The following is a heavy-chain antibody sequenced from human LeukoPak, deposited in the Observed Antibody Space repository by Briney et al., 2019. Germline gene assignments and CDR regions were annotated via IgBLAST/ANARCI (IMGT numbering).Heavy chain of an antibody. D-gene: IGHD6-13*01. CDR1: GGSISSYY. V-gene: IGHV4-59*01. CDR3: ARGAEGIAAAGTVYYYMDV. Sequence: SETLSLTCTVSGGSISSYYWSWIRQPPGKGLEWLGYIYYSGSTNYNPSLKSRVTISVDTSKNQFSLKLSSVTAADTAVYYCARGAEGIAAAGTVYYYMDVWGKGTTVTVSS. J-gene: IGHJ6*03. CDR2: IYYSGST.